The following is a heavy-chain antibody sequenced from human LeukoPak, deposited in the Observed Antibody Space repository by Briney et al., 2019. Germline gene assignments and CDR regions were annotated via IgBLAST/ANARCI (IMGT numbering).Heavy chain of an antibody. CDR3: ATYSSSDGREFQY. Sequence: GGSLRLSCAASGFTFSSYSMNWVRPAPGKGLEWVSSISSSSSYIYYAHSVKGRFTISRDNAKNSLYLQMNSLGAKDTAVYYCATYSSSDGREFQYWGQGTLVTVSS. CDR2: ISSSSSYI. D-gene: IGHD2-2*01. J-gene: IGHJ1*01. CDR1: GFTFSSYS. V-gene: IGHV3-21*01.